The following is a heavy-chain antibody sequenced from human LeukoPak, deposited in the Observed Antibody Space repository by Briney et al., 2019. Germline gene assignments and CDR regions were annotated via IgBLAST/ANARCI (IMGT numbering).Heavy chain of an antibody. V-gene: IGHV4-39*01. J-gene: IGHJ3*02. CDR3: ARPHYVWGSYRLYAFDI. CDR1: GFTFSSNW. CDR2: IYYSGST. D-gene: IGHD3-16*02. Sequence: PGGSLRLSCAASGFTFSSNWMSWFRQAPGKGLEWIGSIYYSGSTYYNPSLKSRVTISVDTSKNQFSLKLSSVTAADTAVYYCARPHYVWGSYRLYAFDIWGQGTMVTVSS.